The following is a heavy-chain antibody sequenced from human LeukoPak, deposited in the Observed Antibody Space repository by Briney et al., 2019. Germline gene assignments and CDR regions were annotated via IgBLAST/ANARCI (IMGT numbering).Heavy chain of an antibody. D-gene: IGHD4-17*01. CDR3: ARARGQATTRQILYYYYGMDV. CDR1: GFTFSSYE. J-gene: IGHJ6*04. Sequence: GGSLRLSCAASGFTFSSYEMNWVRQAPGKGLEWVSYISSSGSTIYYADSVKGRFTISRDNAKNSLYLQMNSLRAEDTAVYYCARARGQATTRQILYYYYGMDVWGKGTTVTVSS. CDR2: ISSSGSTI. V-gene: IGHV3-48*03.